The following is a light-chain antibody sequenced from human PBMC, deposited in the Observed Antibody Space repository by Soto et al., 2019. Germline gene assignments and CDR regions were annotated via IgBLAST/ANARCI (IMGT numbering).Light chain of an antibody. CDR1: QGISNS. V-gene: IGKV1-17*03. Sequence: DIQMTQSPSAMSASVGDSVTITCRASQGISNSLAWFQQKPGKVPQRLIYGASSLQSGVPSRFSGSGSGTEFSLTISSRQPEDFATYYCLQHNSYPRTFGQGTKVEIK. CDR3: LQHNSYPRT. J-gene: IGKJ1*01. CDR2: GAS.